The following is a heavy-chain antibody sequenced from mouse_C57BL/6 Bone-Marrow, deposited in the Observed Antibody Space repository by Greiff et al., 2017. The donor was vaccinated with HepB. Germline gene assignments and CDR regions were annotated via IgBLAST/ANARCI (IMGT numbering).Heavy chain of an antibody. Sequence: VQLKESGPELVKPGASVKISCKASGYSFTGYYMNWVKQSPEKSLEWIGEINPSTGGTTYNQKFKAKATLTVDKSSSTAYMQLKSLTSEDSAVYYCARESTTVVDWYFDVWGTGTTVTVSS. CDR1: GYSFTGYY. CDR3: ARESTTVVDWYFDV. V-gene: IGHV1-42*01. CDR2: INPSTGGT. D-gene: IGHD1-1*01. J-gene: IGHJ1*03.